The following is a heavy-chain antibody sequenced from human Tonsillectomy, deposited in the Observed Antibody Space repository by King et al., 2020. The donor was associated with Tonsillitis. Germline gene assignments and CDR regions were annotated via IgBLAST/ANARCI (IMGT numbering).Heavy chain of an antibody. CDR2: INPKNGGT. CDR1: GYTFMGYY. D-gene: IGHD1-26*01. Sequence: VQLVESGAEMKKPGASVKVSCTASGYTFMGYYMHWVRQAPGQGLEWMGWINPKNGGTNYAQKFQGRVTLSMDTSISTAHMEMSSLRSDDTAVYYCARDFPTAGGTYDYWGQGTLVPVSP. J-gene: IGHJ4*02. CDR3: ARDFPTAGGTYDY. V-gene: IGHV1-2*02.